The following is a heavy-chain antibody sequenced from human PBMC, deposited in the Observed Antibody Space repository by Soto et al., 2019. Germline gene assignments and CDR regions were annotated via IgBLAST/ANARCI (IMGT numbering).Heavy chain of an antibody. J-gene: IGHJ4*02. Sequence: QVQLQESGPGLVKPSQTLSLTCTVSGGSISSGGYYWSWIRQHPGKGLEWIGYIYYSRSTYYNPSLKCRVTISVDTSKNQFSLKLSSVTAADTAVYYCAGYCSSTSCYTGTDYWGQGTLVTVSS. CDR3: AGYCSSTSCYTGTDY. CDR2: IYYSRST. V-gene: IGHV4-31*03. D-gene: IGHD2-2*02. CDR1: GGSISSGGYY.